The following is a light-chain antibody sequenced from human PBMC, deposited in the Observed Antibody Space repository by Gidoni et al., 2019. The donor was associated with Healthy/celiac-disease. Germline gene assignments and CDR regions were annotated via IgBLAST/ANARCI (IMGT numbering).Light chain of an antibody. V-gene: IGKV3-11*01. CDR2: DAS. Sequence: IVLSHSPATLSLSPGDRATLSCRASQSVSSYLAWYQQKPAQAPRLLIYDASNKATGNPARFRGSGSETEFTLTVSSRETEEYAIYYCKQRSNWPTFGGGTKVEIK. CDR1: QSVSSY. J-gene: IGKJ4*01. CDR3: KQRSNWPT.